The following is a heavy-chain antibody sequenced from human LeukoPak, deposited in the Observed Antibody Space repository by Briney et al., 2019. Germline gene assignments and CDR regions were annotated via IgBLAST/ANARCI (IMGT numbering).Heavy chain of an antibody. D-gene: IGHD5-18*01. CDR1: GGSFSGYY. Sequence: PSETLSLTCAVYGGSFSGYYWSWIRQPPGKGLEWIGYIYYSGSTNYNPSLKSRVTISVDTSKNQFSLKLSSVTAADTAVYYCARSGYSYGYRRVNWFDPWGQGTLVTVSS. CDR2: IYYSGST. J-gene: IGHJ5*02. CDR3: ARSGYSYGYRRVNWFDP. V-gene: IGHV4-59*01.